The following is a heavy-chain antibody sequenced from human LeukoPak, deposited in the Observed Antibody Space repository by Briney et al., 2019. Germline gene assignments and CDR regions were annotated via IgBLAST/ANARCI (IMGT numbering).Heavy chain of an antibody. J-gene: IGHJ4*02. CDR2: IWYDGSRK. CDR3: ARDGGSGIDY. V-gene: IGHV3-33*01. D-gene: IGHD3-10*01. Sequence: GRSLRLSCAASGFSLTTYGTHWLRQAPGKGLEWVAAIWYDGSRKFYGDSVKGRFTVSRDTFENTMYLQMNSLRVEDTAVYYCARDGGSGIDYWGQGTLVTVSS. CDR1: GFSLTTYG.